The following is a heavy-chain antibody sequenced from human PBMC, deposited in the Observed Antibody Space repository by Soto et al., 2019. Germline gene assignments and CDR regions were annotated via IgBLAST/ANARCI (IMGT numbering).Heavy chain of an antibody. Sequence: SETLSLTCTVSGGSISSGGYYWSWIRQHPGKGQEWIGYIYYSGSTYYNPSLKSRVTISVDTSKSQFSLKLSSVTAADTAVYYCARDFVSAYYYYGMDVWGQGTTVTVS. V-gene: IGHV4-31*03. J-gene: IGHJ6*02. CDR1: GGSISSGGYY. CDR2: IYYSGST. CDR3: ARDFVSAYYYYGMDV. D-gene: IGHD3-10*01.